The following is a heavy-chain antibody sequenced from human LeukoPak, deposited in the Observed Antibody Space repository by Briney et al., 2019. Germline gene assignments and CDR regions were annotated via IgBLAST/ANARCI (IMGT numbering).Heavy chain of an antibody. CDR2: IYYSGST. Sequence: PSETLSLTCTVSGGSISSYYWSWIRQPPGKGLEWIGYIYYSGSTTYNPSLKSRVTISVDTSKNQFSLKLSSVTAADTAVYYCARGVAVATTPMDYWGQGTLVTVSS. J-gene: IGHJ4*02. V-gene: IGHV4-59*01. CDR1: GGSISSYY. D-gene: IGHD6-19*01. CDR3: ARGVAVATTPMDY.